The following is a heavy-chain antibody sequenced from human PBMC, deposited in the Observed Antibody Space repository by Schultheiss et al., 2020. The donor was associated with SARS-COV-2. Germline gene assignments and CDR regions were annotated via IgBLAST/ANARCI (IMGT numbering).Heavy chain of an antibody. J-gene: IGHJ4*02. CDR3: ARDESSGYFYY. V-gene: IGHV4-61*02. Sequence: SETLSLTCTVSGGSISSGSYYWSWIRQPAGKGLEWIGRIYTSGSTNYNPSLKSRVTISVDTSKNQFSLKLSSVTAADTAVYYCARDESSGYFYYWGQGTLVTVSS. CDR2: IYTSGST. CDR1: GGSISSGSYY. D-gene: IGHD3-22*01.